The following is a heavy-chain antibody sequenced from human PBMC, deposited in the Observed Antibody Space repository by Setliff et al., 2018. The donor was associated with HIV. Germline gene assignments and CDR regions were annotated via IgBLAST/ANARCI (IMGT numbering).Heavy chain of an antibody. V-gene: IGHV1-8*03. CDR2: MNPNSGNT. J-gene: IGHJ4*02. CDR1: GGTFSSYA. D-gene: IGHD2-8*01. CDR3: ARKYCTNGGCYKTGEFDY. Sequence: GASVKVSCKASGGTFSSYAINWVRQATGQGLEWMGWMNPNSGNTGYAQKFQGRVTITADESTSTAYMELSSLRSDDTAVYYCARKYCTNGGCYKTGEFDYWGQGTLVTVSS.